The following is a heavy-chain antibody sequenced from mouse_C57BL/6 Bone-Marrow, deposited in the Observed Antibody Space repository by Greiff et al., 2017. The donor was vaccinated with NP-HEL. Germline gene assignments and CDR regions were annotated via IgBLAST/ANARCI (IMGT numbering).Heavy chain of an antibody. CDR1: GFSFNTYA. V-gene: IGHV10-1*01. D-gene: IGHD2-3*01. Sequence: EVKVVESGGGLVQPKGSLKLSCAASGFSFNTYAMNWVRQAPGKGLEWVARIRSTSNNYATYYADSVKDRFTISRDDSESMLYLQMNNLKTEDTAMYYCVRHSDDGYSFDYWGQGTTLTVSS. J-gene: IGHJ2*01. CDR2: IRSTSNNYAT. CDR3: VRHSDDGYSFDY.